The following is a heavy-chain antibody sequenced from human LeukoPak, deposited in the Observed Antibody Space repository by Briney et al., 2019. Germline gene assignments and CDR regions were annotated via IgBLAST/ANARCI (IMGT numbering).Heavy chain of an antibody. CDR1: GFTFSEFW. CDR3: ARSSYSSSSSV. V-gene: IGHV3-7*03. J-gene: IGHJ3*01. D-gene: IGHD6-6*01. Sequence: GGSLRLSCAVSGFTFSEFWMSWSRQAPGKGLEWVASINSDGSEGYYADVVKGRFTTSRDNAKDSLYLQINSLRAEDTAVYYCARSSYSSSSSVWGQGTMVTVSS. CDR2: INSDGSEG.